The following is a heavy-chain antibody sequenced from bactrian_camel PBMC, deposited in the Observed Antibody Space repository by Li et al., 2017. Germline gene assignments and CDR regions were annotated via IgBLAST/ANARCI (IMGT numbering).Heavy chain of an antibody. CDR3: AAKATDCSQWNAYFY. Sequence: HVQLVESGGGSVQAGGSLRLSCAASGYTYNRNCMAWFRQAPGKEREGVAALYAGFGITYYSNSAEGRFTISQHSANTVYLQMDSLEPEDTGMYFCAAKATDCSQWNAYFYFGQGTQVTVS. V-gene: IGHV3S1*01. D-gene: IGHD3*01. J-gene: IGHJ4*01. CDR2: LYAGFGIT. CDR1: GYTYNRNC.